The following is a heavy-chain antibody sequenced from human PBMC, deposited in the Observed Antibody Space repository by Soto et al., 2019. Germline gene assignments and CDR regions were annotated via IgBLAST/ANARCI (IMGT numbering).Heavy chain of an antibody. J-gene: IGHJ4*02. Sequence: GSLRLSCAASGVTFSSYAMSWVRQAPGKGLEWVSAISGSGGSTYYADSVKGRFTISRDNSKNTLYLQMNSLRAEDTAVYYCAKSSGWARYYFDYWGQGTLVTVSS. V-gene: IGHV3-23*01. CDR3: AKSSGWARYYFDY. CDR2: ISGSGGST. CDR1: GVTFSSYA. D-gene: IGHD6-19*01.